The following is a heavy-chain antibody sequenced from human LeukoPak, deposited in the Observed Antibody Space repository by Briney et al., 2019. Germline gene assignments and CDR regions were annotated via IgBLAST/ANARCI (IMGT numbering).Heavy chain of an antibody. D-gene: IGHD2-21*02. J-gene: IGHJ3*02. CDR2: TSYDGSDK. Sequence: GRSLRLSCAASGFTFSRYGMHWDRQAPGKGLEWVAVTSYDGSDKYYADSVKGRFTISRDNSQNTLYLQMNSLRAEDTAVYYCAKEIVVVTPMAFDIWGQGTIVTVSS. CDR1: GFTFSRYG. V-gene: IGHV3-30*18. CDR3: AKEIVVVTPMAFDI.